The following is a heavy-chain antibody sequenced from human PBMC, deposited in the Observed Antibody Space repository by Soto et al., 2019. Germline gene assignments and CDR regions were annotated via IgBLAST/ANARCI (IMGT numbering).Heavy chain of an antibody. Sequence: QVQLVQSGADVKEPGASVKVSCKASGYTFSDHYVQWVRQAPGQGLEWVAMINPADGTTRYAQMFQGRVILTRDTSTSTVDMEMSSLRSDDTAFYYCARDRPHAWLDPWGQGTLVTVSS. J-gene: IGHJ5*02. CDR3: ARDRPHAWLDP. CDR1: GYTFSDHY. V-gene: IGHV1-46*01. CDR2: INPADGTT.